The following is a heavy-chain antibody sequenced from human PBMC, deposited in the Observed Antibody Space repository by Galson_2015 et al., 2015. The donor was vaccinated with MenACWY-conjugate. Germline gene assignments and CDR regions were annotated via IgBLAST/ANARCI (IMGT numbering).Heavy chain of an antibody. V-gene: IGHV1-3*01. CDR2: INAGTGYT. CDR1: EYTFTSFA. D-gene: IGHD3-10*01. CDR3: ARSPRDYTSGSYSFHH. Sequence: SAKVSCKASEYTFTSFAMHWSRQAPGQSLEWMGWINAGTGYTKYSQKFQGRVTITSDTSANTAYMELNSLTSEDTAVYYCARSPRDYTSGSYSFHHRGQGTLVTVSS. J-gene: IGHJ1*01.